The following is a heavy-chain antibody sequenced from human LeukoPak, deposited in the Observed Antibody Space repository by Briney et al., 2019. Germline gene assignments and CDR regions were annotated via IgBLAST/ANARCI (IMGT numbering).Heavy chain of an antibody. D-gene: IGHD5/OR15-5a*01. CDR3: ARNYLVSGYYYYYYMDV. CDR1: GGPFSSFA. J-gene: IGHJ6*03. CDR2: IIPIFGTA. Sequence: SVKVSCKASGGPFSSFAISWVRQAPGQGLEWMGGIIPIFGTANYAQKFQGRVTITAGESTSTAYMELSSLRSEDTAVYYCARNYLVSGYYYYYYMDVWGKGTTVTVSS. V-gene: IGHV1-69*13.